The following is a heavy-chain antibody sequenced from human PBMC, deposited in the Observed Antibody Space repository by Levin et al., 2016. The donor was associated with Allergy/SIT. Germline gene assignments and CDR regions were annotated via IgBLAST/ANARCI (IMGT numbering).Heavy chain of an antibody. D-gene: IGHD3-22*01. CDR1: GGSMSIYY. V-gene: IGHV4-59*01. J-gene: IGHJ4*02. CDR2: IHYSGST. Sequence: SETLSLTCSVSGGSMSIYYWSWVRQPPGKGLEWIGYIHYSGSTSYNPSLKSRVTLSIDTSKNNFSLKLRSVTAADTAVYYCARAGYYDNSGPGTWGQGTLVTVSS. CDR3: ARAGYYDNSGPGT.